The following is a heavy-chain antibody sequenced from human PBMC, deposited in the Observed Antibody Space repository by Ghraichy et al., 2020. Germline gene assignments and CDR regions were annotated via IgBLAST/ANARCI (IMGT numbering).Heavy chain of an antibody. D-gene: IGHD2-15*01. Sequence: GGSLRLSCAASGFTFSSYAMHWVRQAPGKGLEWVAVISYDGSNKYYADSVKGRFTISRDNSKNTLYLQMNSLRAEDTAVYYCARDPHIVVVPAAMGYCSGGSCYSGAFDIWGQGTMVTVSS. CDR3: ARDPHIVVVPAAMGYCSGGSCYSGAFDI. CDR1: GFTFSSYA. V-gene: IGHV3-30-3*01. J-gene: IGHJ3*02. CDR2: ISYDGSNK.